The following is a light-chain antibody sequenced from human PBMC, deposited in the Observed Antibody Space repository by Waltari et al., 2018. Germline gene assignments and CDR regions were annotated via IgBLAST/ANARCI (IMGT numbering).Light chain of an antibody. Sequence: EIVMTQSPATLSVSPGERATLSCRASQSISSNFAWYQRQPGQAPRLLFYGAPIRATGIPASFSVSGSGTEFTLTINSMQSEDFAVYYCQQYNNWPLLFGQGTKVEIK. CDR1: QSISSN. V-gene: IGKV3-15*01. J-gene: IGKJ1*01. CDR3: QQYNNWPLL. CDR2: GAP.